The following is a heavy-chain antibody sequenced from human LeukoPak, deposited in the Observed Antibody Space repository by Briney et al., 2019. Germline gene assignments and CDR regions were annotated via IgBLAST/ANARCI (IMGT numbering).Heavy chain of an antibody. J-gene: IGHJ4*02. CDR1: GFIFGNYW. D-gene: IGHD2-15*01. CDR3: ARDGISCNGGHCYFAS. V-gene: IGHV3-74*01. Sequence: GGSLRLXCATSGFIFGNYWMHWVRQTPGKGLAWVSRINNDGSSTTYADSVKGRFTISRDNARNTLYLQMNSLRAEDTAVYYSARDGISCNGGHCYFASWGQGTLVTVSS. CDR2: INNDGSST.